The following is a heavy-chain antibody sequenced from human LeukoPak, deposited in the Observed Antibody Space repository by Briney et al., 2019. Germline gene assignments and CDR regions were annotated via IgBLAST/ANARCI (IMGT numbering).Heavy chain of an antibody. CDR1: GGSISSYY. D-gene: IGHD5-18*01. Sequence: SETLSLTCIVSGGSISSYYWSWIRQPPGKGLEWIGYIYYSGSTNYNPSLKSRVTISVDTSKNQFSLKLSSVTAADTAVYYCARLVDTAMAPDYWGQGTLVTVSS. CDR3: ARLVDTAMAPDY. J-gene: IGHJ4*02. CDR2: IYYSGST. V-gene: IGHV4-59*08.